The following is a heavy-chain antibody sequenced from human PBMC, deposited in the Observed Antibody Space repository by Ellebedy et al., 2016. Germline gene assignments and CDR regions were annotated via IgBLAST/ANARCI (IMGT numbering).Heavy chain of an antibody. CDR3: AKGMRYYYYYGMDV. J-gene: IGHJ6*02. CDR2: ISGSGGNT. V-gene: IGHV3-23*01. Sequence: GESLKISCAASGFTFRTYALHWVRQAPGKGLEWVSVISGSGGNTYYADSVKGRFTISRDNSKNTLYLQMNSLRAEDTAVYYCAKGMRYYYYYGMDVWGQGTTVTVSS. CDR1: GFTFRTYA.